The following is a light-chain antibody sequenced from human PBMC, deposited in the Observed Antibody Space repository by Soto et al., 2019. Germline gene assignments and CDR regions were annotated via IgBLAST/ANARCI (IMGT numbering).Light chain of an antibody. CDR3: QQSYSIPIT. J-gene: IGKJ5*01. Sequence: DIQMTHPPSSLSASVGDRVTITCRASQSISFYLNWYQQKPGKAHKVLIYAASNLQSGVPSRFSGSGSGTEFTLTISSLQPEDFATYYCQQSYSIPITFGQGTRLEIK. CDR1: QSISFY. CDR2: AAS. V-gene: IGKV1-39*01.